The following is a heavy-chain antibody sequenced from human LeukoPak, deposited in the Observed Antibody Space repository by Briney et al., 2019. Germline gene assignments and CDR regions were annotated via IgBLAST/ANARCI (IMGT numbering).Heavy chain of an antibody. Sequence: PGGSLRLSCAASGFTFSSYGMHWVRQAPGKGLEWVAVIWYDGSNKYYADSVKGRFTISRDNSKNTLHLQMNSLRAEDTAVYYCAREGYYYDSSGYYYLDYWGQGTLVTVSS. J-gene: IGHJ4*02. CDR1: GFTFSSYG. D-gene: IGHD3-22*01. CDR2: IWYDGSNK. V-gene: IGHV3-33*01. CDR3: AREGYYYDSSGYYYLDY.